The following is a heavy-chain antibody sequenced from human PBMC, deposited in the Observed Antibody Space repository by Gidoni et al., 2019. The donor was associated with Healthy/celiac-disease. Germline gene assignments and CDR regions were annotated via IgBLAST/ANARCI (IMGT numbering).Heavy chain of an antibody. CDR2: IYYSGST. CDR3: AREGYYYDSSGYYSVFDY. D-gene: IGHD3-22*01. CDR1: GGSISSYS. V-gene: IGHV4-59*01. Sequence: QVQLQESGPGLVKPSETLSLTCTVSGGSISSYSWSWIRQPPGKGLEWIGYIYYSGSTNYNPSLKSRVTISVDTSKNQFSLKLSSVTAADTAVYYCAREGYYYDSSGYYSVFDYWGQGTLVTVSS. J-gene: IGHJ4*02.